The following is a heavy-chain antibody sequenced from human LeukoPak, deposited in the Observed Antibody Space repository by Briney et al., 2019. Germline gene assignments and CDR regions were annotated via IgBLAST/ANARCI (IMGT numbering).Heavy chain of an antibody. V-gene: IGHV5-51*03. D-gene: IGHD3-22*01. CDR3: ARPYSMYYYDSSGYHDAFDI. CDR1: GYSFTNYW. Sequence: PGESLKISCKGSGYSFTNYWIGWVRQMPGKGLEWMGIIYPGDSDARYGPSFQGQVTISADKSISTAYLQWSSLKASDTAIYYCARPYSMYYYDSSGYHDAFDIWGQGTMVTVSS. J-gene: IGHJ3*02. CDR2: IYPGDSDA.